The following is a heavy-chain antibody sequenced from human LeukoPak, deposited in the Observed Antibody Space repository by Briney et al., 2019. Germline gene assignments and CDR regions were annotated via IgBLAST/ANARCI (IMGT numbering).Heavy chain of an antibody. J-gene: IGHJ4*02. D-gene: IGHD1-1*01. CDR1: GGSISSSGYY. CDR3: ARDQGYTTGFDRDY. Sequence: SETLSLTCTVSGGSISSSGYYWGWVRQPPGGGLEWIGSISYSGTTFDNPSLKSRVTLSVDTSKNQFSLRLSSVTAADTAVYYCARDQGYTTGFDRDYWGQGTLVTVSS. V-gene: IGHV4-39*07. CDR2: ISYSGTT.